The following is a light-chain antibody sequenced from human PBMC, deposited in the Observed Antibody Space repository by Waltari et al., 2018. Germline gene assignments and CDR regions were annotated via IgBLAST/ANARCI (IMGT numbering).Light chain of an antibody. Sequence: ESVLTQSPGTLSLSPGERATLSCRASQSVSSTYLAWYQQKPGQAPRLLIYGASSRATGIPDRFSGSGSGADFTLTISRLEPEDFAVYYCQQYGSSTYTFGQGPSWRSN. CDR3: QQYGSSTYT. CDR1: QSVSSTY. J-gene: IGKJ2*01. CDR2: GAS. V-gene: IGKV3-20*01.